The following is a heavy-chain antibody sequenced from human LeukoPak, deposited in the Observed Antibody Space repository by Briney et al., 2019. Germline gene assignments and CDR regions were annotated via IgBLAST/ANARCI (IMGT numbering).Heavy chain of an antibody. V-gene: IGHV1-24*01. D-gene: IGHD3-22*01. Sequence: ASVKVSCKFSGYTLSELSMHWVRQAPGKGLEWMGRFDPEDGETMYAQKFQGRATMTEDTSTDTAYMELSSLTSEDTAVYYCATARLDHDYDSSAFDDAFDIWGQGTVVTVSS. J-gene: IGHJ3*02. CDR2: FDPEDGET. CDR3: ATARLDHDYDSSAFDDAFDI. CDR1: GYTLSELS.